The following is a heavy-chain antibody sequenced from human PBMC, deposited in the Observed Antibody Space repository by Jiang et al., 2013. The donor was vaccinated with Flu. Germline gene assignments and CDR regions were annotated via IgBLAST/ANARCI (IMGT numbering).Heavy chain of an antibody. Sequence: KASGYTFTSYGISWVRQAPGQGLEWMGWISAYNGNTNYAQKLQGRVTMTTDTSTSTAYMELRSLRSDDTAVYYCARGGSSGWRGAGMDVWGQGTTVTVSS. D-gene: IGHD6-19*01. J-gene: IGHJ6*02. CDR1: GYTFTSYG. V-gene: IGHV1-18*01. CDR3: ARGGSSGWRGAGMDV. CDR2: ISAYNGNT.